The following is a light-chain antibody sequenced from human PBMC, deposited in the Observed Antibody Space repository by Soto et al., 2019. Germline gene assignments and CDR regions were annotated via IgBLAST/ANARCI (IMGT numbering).Light chain of an antibody. CDR1: QSFRGL. Sequence: EVVLTQSPVTLSLSPGERATLSCRASQSFRGLLAWYQQKPGQAPRLLIYDAYNRATGIPPRFSGSGSGTDFTLTISSLEPEDFAVYYCQQHAHWPLTFGGGTKVEIK. J-gene: IGKJ4*01. CDR3: QQHAHWPLT. CDR2: DAY. V-gene: IGKV3-11*01.